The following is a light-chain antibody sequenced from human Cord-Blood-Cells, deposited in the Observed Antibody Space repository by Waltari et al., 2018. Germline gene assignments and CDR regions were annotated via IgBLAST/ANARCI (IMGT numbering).Light chain of an antibody. CDR3: SSYTSSSAWV. J-gene: IGLJ3*02. V-gene: IGLV2-14*01. Sequence: QSALTQPASVSGSPGQSITISCTGTSSRVGGYNSVSWYQQHPGKAPKLMIYEVSNRPSGVSNRFSGSKSGNTASLTISGLQAEDEADYYCSSYTSSSAWVFGGGTKLTVL. CDR1: SSRVGGYNS. CDR2: EVS.